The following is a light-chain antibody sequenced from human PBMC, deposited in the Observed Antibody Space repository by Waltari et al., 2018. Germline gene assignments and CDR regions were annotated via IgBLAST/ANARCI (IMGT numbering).Light chain of an antibody. J-gene: IGKJ2*01. CDR3: QQYYNNPRT. CDR1: QSVLYSSNNKNY. CDR2: WAS. V-gene: IGKV4-1*01. Sequence: DIVMTQYPDSLAVSLGERATINCKSSQSVLYSSNNKNYLAWYQQKPGQPAKLLISWASNRESGVPDRFSGSGAGTDFTPTISSLQAEDVAVYYCQQYYNNPRTFGQGTKVEIK.